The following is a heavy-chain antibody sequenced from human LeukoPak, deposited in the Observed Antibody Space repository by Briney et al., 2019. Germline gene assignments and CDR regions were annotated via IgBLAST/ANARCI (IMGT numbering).Heavy chain of an antibody. CDR1: GYTLTELS. CDR2: FDPEDGET. D-gene: IGHD2-15*01. Sequence: GASVKVSCKVSGYTLTELSMHWVRQAPGKGLEWMGGFDPEDGETIYAQKFQGRVTMTEDTSTDTAYMELSSLRSEDTPVYYCATPIGLGRYYQHWGQGTLVTVSS. CDR3: ATPIGLGRYYQH. V-gene: IGHV1-24*01. J-gene: IGHJ4*02.